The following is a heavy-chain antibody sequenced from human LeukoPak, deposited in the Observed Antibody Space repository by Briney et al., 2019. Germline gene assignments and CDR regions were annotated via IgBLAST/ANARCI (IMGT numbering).Heavy chain of an antibody. CDR1: GFTFSNYW. J-gene: IGHJ4*02. V-gene: IGHV3-74*01. Sequence: PGGSLRLSCAASGFTFSNYWMHWVRQVPGKGLVWVSRINPGGSSTTHADSVKGRFTISRDNAKNTLYLQMNSLRAEDTAVYYCARSNQADDYWGQGTLVTVSS. CDR3: ARSNQADDY. D-gene: IGHD4-11*01. CDR2: INPGGSST.